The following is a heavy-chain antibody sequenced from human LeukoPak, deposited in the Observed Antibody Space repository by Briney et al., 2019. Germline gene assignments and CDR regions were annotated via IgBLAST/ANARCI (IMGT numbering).Heavy chain of an antibody. CDR3: ASTSPGAGTTPLDY. V-gene: IGHV1-2*02. CDR2: IDPNSGGT. D-gene: IGHD1-7*01. Sequence: ASVKVSCKASGYTFTGYYMHWVRQAPGQGLEWMGWIDPNSGGTNYAQKLQGRVTMTRDTSISTAYMELNRLRSDDTAVYYCASTSPGAGTTPLDYWGQGTLVTVSS. CDR1: GYTFTGYY. J-gene: IGHJ4*02.